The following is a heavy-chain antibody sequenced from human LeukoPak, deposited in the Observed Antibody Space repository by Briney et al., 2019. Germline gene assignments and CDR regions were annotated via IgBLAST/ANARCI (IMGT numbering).Heavy chain of an antibody. CDR1: GGSISSYY. J-gene: IGHJ3*02. V-gene: IGHV4-59*01. CDR3: ASGHDYPDAFDI. D-gene: IGHD4-11*01. CDR2: IYYSGST. Sequence: SETLSLTCTVSGGSISSYYWSWIRQPPGKGLEWIGYIYYSGSTNYNPSLKSRVTISVDTSKNQFSLKLSSVTAADTAVYYCASGHDYPDAFDIWGQGTMVTVSS.